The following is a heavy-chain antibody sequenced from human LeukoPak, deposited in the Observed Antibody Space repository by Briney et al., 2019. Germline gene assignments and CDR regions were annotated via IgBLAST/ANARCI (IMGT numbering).Heavy chain of an antibody. Sequence: GGSLRLSCAAPGFTFSDSAMNWVRQAPGKGLEWLSLINFSGGNTYYADSMKGRFTISRDNSKDTLYLQMNSLRAEDTAIYYCARDIEFSTWGLGTMVTVSS. CDR2: INFSGGNT. J-gene: IGHJ3*01. CDR1: GFTFSDSA. CDR3: ARDIEFST. V-gene: IGHV3-23*01. D-gene: IGHD3-3*02.